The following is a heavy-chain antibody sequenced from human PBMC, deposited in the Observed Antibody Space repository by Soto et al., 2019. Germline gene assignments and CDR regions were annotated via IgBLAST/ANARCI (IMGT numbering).Heavy chain of an antibody. Sequence: QVQLQQWGAGLLKPSETLSLTCAVYGGSFSGYYWSWIRQPPGKGLEWIGEINHSGSTNYNPSLKSRVTISVDPSKHQFSLKLSSVTAADTAVYYCARGSGWAHYYYYYGMDVWGQGTTVTVSS. CDR1: GGSFSGYY. V-gene: IGHV4-34*01. CDR3: ARGSGWAHYYYYYGMDV. D-gene: IGHD6-19*01. CDR2: INHSGST. J-gene: IGHJ6*02.